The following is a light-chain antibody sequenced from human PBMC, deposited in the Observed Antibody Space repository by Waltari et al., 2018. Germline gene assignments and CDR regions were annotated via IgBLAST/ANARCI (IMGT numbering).Light chain of an antibody. CDR2: FGS. CDR3: MQGLQTPFT. V-gene: IGKV2-28*01. Sequence: DIMMTQSPISLPVTPGEPPNISCRSSQSLLHSNGYYYLDWYLQTPGQSPQLLIYFGSNRASGVADKFSGSASGTDFTLKVSRVETEDVGVYFCMQGLQTPFTFGQGTKLEI. CDR1: QSLLHSNGYYY. J-gene: IGKJ2*01.